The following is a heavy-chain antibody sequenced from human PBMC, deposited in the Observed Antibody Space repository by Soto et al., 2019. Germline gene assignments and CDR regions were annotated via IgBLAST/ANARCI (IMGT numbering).Heavy chain of an antibody. V-gene: IGHV4-31*11. CDR2: IFHSGNM. D-gene: IGHD6-19*01. J-gene: IGHJ4*02. Sequence: SETLSLTCAVSGGSISSLGYYWSWIRQDPGKGLEWIGHIFHSGNMDYNPSLQSRVTMSVDTSKNQFSLKLSSVTADDTAVYYCAREGLVAGSQDFWGPGTLVTVSS. CDR1: GGSISSLGYY. CDR3: AREGLVAGSQDF.